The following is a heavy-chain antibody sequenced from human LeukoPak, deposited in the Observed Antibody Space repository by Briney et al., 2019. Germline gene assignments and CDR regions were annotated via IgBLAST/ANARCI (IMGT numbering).Heavy chain of an antibody. CDR2: INPSGGST. CDR3: ASNKRGSSPYYYYYYMDV. V-gene: IGHV1-46*01. D-gene: IGHD6-13*01. Sequence: ASVKVSCKASGYTFMRHWMHWVRQAPGQGLEWMGIINPSGGSTSYAQKFQGRVTMTRDMSTSTVYVELSSLRSEDTAVYYCASNKRGSSPYYYYYYMDVWGKGTTVTVSS. CDR1: GYTFMRHW. J-gene: IGHJ6*03.